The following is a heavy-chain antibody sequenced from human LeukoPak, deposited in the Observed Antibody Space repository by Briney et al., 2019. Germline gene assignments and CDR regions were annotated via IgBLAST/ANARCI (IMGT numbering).Heavy chain of an antibody. D-gene: IGHD1-26*01. CDR2: IYDSGST. V-gene: IGHV4-59*01. Sequence: PSETLSLTCTVSGGSISYYYWSWLRQPPGKGLEWIGYIYDSGSTNYNPSLKSRVTISVDTSKNQFSLKLSSVTAADTAVYYCAKDPVAKGVAWWTPAYSGSYYWDYWGQGTLVTVSS. CDR3: AKDPVAKGVAWWTPAYSGSYYWDY. J-gene: IGHJ4*02. CDR1: GGSISYYY.